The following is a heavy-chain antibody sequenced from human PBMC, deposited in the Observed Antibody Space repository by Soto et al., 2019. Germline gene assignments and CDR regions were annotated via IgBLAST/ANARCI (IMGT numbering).Heavy chain of an antibody. V-gene: IGHV3-30*18. D-gene: IGHD5-18*01. Sequence: QVQLVESGGGVVQPGRSLRLSCAASGFTFSSYGMHWVRQAPGKGLEWVAVISYDGTNKYYADSVKGRFTISRDNSKNTLYLQMNSLRPEDTAVYYCAKDAQGYRYGRYSYCYYNMDVWGQGTTVTVSS. CDR1: GFTFSSYG. CDR2: ISYDGTNK. J-gene: IGHJ6*02. CDR3: AKDAQGYRYGRYSYCYYNMDV.